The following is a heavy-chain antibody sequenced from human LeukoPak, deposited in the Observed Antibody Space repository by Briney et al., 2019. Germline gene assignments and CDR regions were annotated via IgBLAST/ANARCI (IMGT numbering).Heavy chain of an antibody. CDR1: GFTFSGYT. D-gene: IGHD3-10*01. Sequence: GGSLRLSCEASGFTFSGYTMNWVRQAPGKGLEWVAAISSSSGNVYYADSVKGRFTISRDNSKNTLYLQMNSLRAEDTAVYYCAKEGLYGSGSYHYWGQGTLVTVSS. CDR3: AKEGLYGSGSYHY. J-gene: IGHJ4*02. V-gene: IGHV3-23*01. CDR2: ISSSSGNV.